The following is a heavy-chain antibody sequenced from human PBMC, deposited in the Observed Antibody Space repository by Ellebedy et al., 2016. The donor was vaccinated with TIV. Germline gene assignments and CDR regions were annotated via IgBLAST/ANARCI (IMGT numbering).Heavy chain of an antibody. V-gene: IGHV1-24*01. CDR1: GHTLMELS. CDR2: FDPEHGRA. J-gene: IGHJ6*02. D-gene: IGHD1-14*01. Sequence: ASVKVSCKVSGHTLMELSMHWVRQAPGKGLEWVGGFDPEHGRAIYAQKFQGRVTMTEDTSTDTVYMELSSLRSEDTAVYYCARDPRTPRGMDVWGQGTTVTVSS. CDR3: ARDPRTPRGMDV.